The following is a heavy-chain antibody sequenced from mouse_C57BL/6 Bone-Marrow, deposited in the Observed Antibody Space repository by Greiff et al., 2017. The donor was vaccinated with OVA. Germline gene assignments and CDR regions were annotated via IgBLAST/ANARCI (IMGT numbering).Heavy chain of an antibody. D-gene: IGHD4-1*01. CDR3: ARLTGTDAMDY. J-gene: IGHJ4*01. Sequence: VQRVESGPGLVAPSQSLSITCTVSGFSLTSYGVDWVRQSPGKGLEWLGVIWGVGSTNYNSALKSRLSISKDNSKSQVFSKMNSLQTDDTAMYYCARLTGTDAMDYWGQGTSVTVSS. V-gene: IGHV2-6*01. CDR2: IWGVGST. CDR1: GFSLTSYG.